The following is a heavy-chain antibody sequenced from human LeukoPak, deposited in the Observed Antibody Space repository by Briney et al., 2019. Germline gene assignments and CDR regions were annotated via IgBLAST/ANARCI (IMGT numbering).Heavy chain of an antibody. Sequence: PGGSLRLSCAASGFTFSDYYMSWIRQAPGKGLEWVSYISSSGSTIYYADSVKGRFTISRDNAKNSLYLQMNSLRAEDTAVYYCARDFRLCYYGSGSQPFDYWGQGTLVAVSS. CDR1: GFTFSDYY. V-gene: IGHV3-11*04. D-gene: IGHD3-10*01. J-gene: IGHJ4*02. CDR2: ISSSGSTI. CDR3: ARDFRLCYYGSGSQPFDY.